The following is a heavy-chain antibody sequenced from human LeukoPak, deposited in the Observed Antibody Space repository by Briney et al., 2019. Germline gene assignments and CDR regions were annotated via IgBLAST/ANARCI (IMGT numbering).Heavy chain of an antibody. Sequence: ASVKVSCKASGGTFSSYAISWVRQAPGQGLEWMGWISAYTGNTNYALKFQGRITMTTDMSTRTSYMALVNLTSDDTAVYYCARGGGYQDYWGQGTLITVSS. CDR3: ARGGGYQDY. V-gene: IGHV1-18*01. J-gene: IGHJ4*02. CDR1: GGTFSSYA. CDR2: ISAYTGNT. D-gene: IGHD3-22*01.